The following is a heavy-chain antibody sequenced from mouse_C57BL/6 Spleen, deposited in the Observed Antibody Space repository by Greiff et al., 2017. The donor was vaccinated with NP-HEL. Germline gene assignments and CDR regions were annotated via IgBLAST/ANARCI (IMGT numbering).Heavy chain of an antibody. Sequence: VQLQQSGAELVKPGASVKLSCKASGYTFTSYWMHWVKQRPGQGLEWIGMIHPNSGSTNYNEKFKSKATLTVDKSSSTAYMQLSSLTSEDSAVYYCARRGYYGSSCFAYWGQGTLVTVSA. J-gene: IGHJ3*01. D-gene: IGHD1-1*01. CDR1: GYTFTSYW. CDR3: ARRGYYGSSCFAY. CDR2: IHPNSGST. V-gene: IGHV1-64*01.